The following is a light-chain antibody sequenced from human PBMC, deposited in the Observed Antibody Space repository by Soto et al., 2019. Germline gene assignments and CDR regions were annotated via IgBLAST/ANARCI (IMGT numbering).Light chain of an antibody. CDR2: GAS. J-gene: IGKJ1*01. CDR3: QQYGGSPRT. V-gene: IGKV3-20*01. Sequence: VLTQSPGTLSLSPGERATLSCRASQSFISNYLAWYQQKPGQAPRLLIHGASSRATGIPDRISGSGSGTDFTLTISRLEPEDFAVYYCQQYGGSPRTFGQGTKVDIK. CDR1: QSFISNY.